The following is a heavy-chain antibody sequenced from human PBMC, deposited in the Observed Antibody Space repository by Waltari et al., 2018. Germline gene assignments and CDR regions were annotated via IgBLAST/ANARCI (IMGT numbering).Heavy chain of an antibody. CDR1: GFTFVSHW. V-gene: IGHV3-7*01. CDR2: IKQDGSEK. CDR3: ARGTYTVTTKGYFDY. D-gene: IGHD4-17*01. J-gene: IGHJ4*02. Sequence: EVQLVESGGGLVQPGGSLRLSCAASGFTFVSHWMSWVRQAPGKGLEWVANIKQDGSEKYYVDSVEGRFTISRDNAKTSLSLQMNSLRADDTAVYYCARGTYTVTTKGYFDYWGQGTLVTVSS.